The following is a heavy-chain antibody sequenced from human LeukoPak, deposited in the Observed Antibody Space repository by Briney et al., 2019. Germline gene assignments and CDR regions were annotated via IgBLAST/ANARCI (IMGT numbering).Heavy chain of an antibody. CDR2: INPSGGST. CDR3: SRGVIVLRYMDV. CDR1: GYTFTSYY. D-gene: IGHD3-10*01. J-gene: IGHJ6*03. V-gene: IGHV1-46*01. Sequence: ASVKVSCKASGYTFTSYYMHWVRQAPGQGLEWMGIINPSGGSTSYAQKFQGRVTMTRDTSTSTVYMELSSLRSEDTAVYYCSRGVIVLRYMDVWGKGTTVTISS.